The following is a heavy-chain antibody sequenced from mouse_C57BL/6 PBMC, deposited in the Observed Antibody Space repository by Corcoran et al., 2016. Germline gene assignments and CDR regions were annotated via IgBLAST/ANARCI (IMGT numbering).Heavy chain of an antibody. CDR2: IYPGDGDT. V-gene: IGHV1-80*01. D-gene: IGHD2-4*01. Sequence: QVQLQQSGAELVNPGASVKISCKASGYAFSRYWMNWVKQRPGKGREWIGQIYPGDGDTNYNGKFKGKATLTADKSSSTAYMQLSSLTSEDSAGYFFCRHYEYDGGYLDGWGTGTTVTVSS. J-gene: IGHJ1*03. CDR3: CRHYEYDGGYLDG. CDR1: GYAFSRYW.